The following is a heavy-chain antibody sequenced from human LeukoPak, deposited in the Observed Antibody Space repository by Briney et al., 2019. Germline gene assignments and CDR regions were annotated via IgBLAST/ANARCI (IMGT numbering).Heavy chain of an antibody. J-gene: IGHJ4*02. Sequence: SETLSLTCTVSGYSISSGYYWGWIRQPPGKGLEWIGSIYHSGSTYYNPSLKSRVTISVDTSKNQVSLKLSSVTAADTAVYYCARDSSGYYYFDYWGQGTLVTVSS. CDR1: GYSISSGYY. CDR3: ARDSSGYYYFDY. CDR2: IYHSGST. D-gene: IGHD3-22*01. V-gene: IGHV4-38-2*02.